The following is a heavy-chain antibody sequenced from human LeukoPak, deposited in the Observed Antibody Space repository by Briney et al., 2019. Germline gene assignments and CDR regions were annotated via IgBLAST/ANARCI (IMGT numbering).Heavy chain of an antibody. CDR3: ARSSGQYQLLYFYYYMDV. CDR1: GGSISSGNHY. J-gene: IGHJ6*03. D-gene: IGHD2-2*01. V-gene: IGHV4-61*02. CDR2: IFTSGST. Sequence: PSQTLSLTCTVSGGSISSGNHYWSWIRQPAGKGLEWIGRIFTSGSTNYNPSLKSRVTLSVDTSKNQFSLKLTSVTAADTAVYYCARSSGQYQLLYFYYYMDVWGKGTTVTVSS.